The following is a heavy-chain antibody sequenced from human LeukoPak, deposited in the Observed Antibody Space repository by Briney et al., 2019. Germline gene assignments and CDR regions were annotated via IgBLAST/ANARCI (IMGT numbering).Heavy chain of an antibody. V-gene: IGHV3-48*04. CDR1: GFTFSSYS. CDR3: ATSGIAVPGPSGY. CDR2: ISSSSSTI. J-gene: IGHJ4*02. D-gene: IGHD6-19*01. Sequence: PGRSLRLSCAASGFTFSSYSMNWVRQAPGKGLEWVSYISSSSSTIYYADSVKGRFTISRDNAKNSLYLQMNSLRAEDTAVYYCATSGIAVPGPSGYWGQGTLVTVSS.